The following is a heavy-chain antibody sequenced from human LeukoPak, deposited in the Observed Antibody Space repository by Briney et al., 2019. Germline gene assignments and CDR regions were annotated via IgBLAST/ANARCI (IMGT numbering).Heavy chain of an antibody. Sequence: PGGSLRLSCAASGFTFSNAWMSWVRQAPGKGLEWVGRIKSKTDGGTTDYAAPLKVRFTILRDDSKNTLYLQMNSLKTEDTVVSYCTTDVGGGSTVTTLGGFDYWGQGTLVTVSS. CDR3: TTDVGGGSTVTTLGGFDY. J-gene: IGHJ4*02. D-gene: IGHD4-17*01. CDR2: IKSKTDGGTT. V-gene: IGHV3-15*01. CDR1: GFTFSNAW.